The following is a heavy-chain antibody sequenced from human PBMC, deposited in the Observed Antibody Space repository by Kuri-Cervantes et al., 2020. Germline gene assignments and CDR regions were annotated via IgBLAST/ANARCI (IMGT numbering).Heavy chain of an antibody. J-gene: IGHJ5*02. CDR2: IIPIFGTA. V-gene: IGHV1-69*13. D-gene: IGHD3-10*01. CDR1: GGTFSSYA. CDR3: ARDSLYITMVQGATAGRINWFDP. Sequence: SVKVSCKASGGTFSSYAISWVRQAPGQGLEWMGGIIPIFGTANYAQKFQGRVTITADESTSTAYMELSSLRSEDTAVYYCARDSLYITMVQGATAGRINWFDPWGQGTLVTVSS.